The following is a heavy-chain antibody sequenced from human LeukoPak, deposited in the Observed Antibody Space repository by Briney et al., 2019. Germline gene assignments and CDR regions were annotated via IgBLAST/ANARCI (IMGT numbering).Heavy chain of an antibody. Sequence: GGSLRLSCAASGFTFSSYWMHWVRHAPGKGLVWVSRINTDGSSTSYADSVKGRFTISRDNAKNTLYPQMNSLRAEDTAVYYCARYVAPYSYYYMDVWGKGTTVTVSS. J-gene: IGHJ6*03. D-gene: IGHD3-10*02. V-gene: IGHV3-74*01. CDR2: INTDGSST. CDR3: ARYVAPYSYYYMDV. CDR1: GFTFSSYW.